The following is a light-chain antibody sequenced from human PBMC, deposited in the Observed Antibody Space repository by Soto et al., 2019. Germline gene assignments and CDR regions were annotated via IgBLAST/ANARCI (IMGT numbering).Light chain of an antibody. CDR1: SSDVGGYNY. CDR2: VVR. V-gene: IGLV2-8*01. Sequence: QSVLTQPPSASGSPGQSVTISCTGSSSDVGGYNYVSWYQQHPGKAPKLVIYVVRKRPSGVPDRFSGSKSGNTASLTVSGLQAEDEADYYCSSYTGTNNFGVFGPGTKLTVL. CDR3: SSYTGTNNFGV. J-gene: IGLJ1*01.